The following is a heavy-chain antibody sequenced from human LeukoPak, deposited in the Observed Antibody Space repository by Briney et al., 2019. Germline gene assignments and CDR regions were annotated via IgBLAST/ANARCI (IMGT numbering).Heavy chain of an antibody. Sequence: GGTLRLSCAASGFTFSSYWMHWVRQAPGKGLVWVSRINSDGSSTSYADSVKGRFTISRDNAKNTLYLQMNSLRAEDTAVYYCARSAVGSSSNSELYWGQGTLVTVSS. D-gene: IGHD6-6*01. CDR1: GFTFSSYW. CDR2: INSDGSST. CDR3: ARSAVGSSSNSELY. V-gene: IGHV3-74*01. J-gene: IGHJ4*02.